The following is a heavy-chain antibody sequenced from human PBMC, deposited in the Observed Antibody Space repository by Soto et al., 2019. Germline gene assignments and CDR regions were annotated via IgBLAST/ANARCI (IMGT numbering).Heavy chain of an antibody. D-gene: IGHD2-15*01. CDR2: IKSKIAGGTT. V-gene: IGHV3-15*01. CDR3: ATDSTQTFCEGGPCYSVQTKIHDP. Sequence: EVHLVESGGGLVKPGGSLRLSCAASGFTFSNGWMSWVRQAPGKGMELVGRIKSKIAGGTTDYSAPAKGRFTISRVDSQDILYLQMNSLKTEDTAVYYCATDSTQTFCEGGPCYSVQTKIHDPWGQGTLVTVSS. CDR1: GFTFSNGW. J-gene: IGHJ5*02.